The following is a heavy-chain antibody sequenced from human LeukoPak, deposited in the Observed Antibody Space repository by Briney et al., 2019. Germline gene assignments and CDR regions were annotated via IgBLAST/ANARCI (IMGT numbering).Heavy chain of an antibody. V-gene: IGHV3-48*01. CDR1: GFTFSTYG. D-gene: IGHD1-26*01. CDR2: ISSSSSTI. J-gene: IGHJ6*02. Sequence: PGGSLRLSCAASGFTFSTYGMNWVRQAPGKGLEWVSYISSSSSTIYYADSVKGRFTISRDNAKNSLYLQMNSLRAEDTAVYYCTAGIVGDTNGLDVWGQGTTVTVSS. CDR3: TAGIVGDTNGLDV.